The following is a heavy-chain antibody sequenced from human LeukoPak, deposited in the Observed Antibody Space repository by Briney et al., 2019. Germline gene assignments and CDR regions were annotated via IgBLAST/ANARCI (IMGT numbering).Heavy chain of an antibody. Sequence: SETLSLTCAVYGGSFSGYYWSWIRQPPGKGLEWIGEINHSGSTNYNPSLKSRVTMSVDTSKNQFSLKLSSVTAADTAVYYCARDLGNAFDIWGQGTMVTVSS. CDR3: ARDLGNAFDI. J-gene: IGHJ3*02. CDR2: INHSGST. V-gene: IGHV4-34*01. CDR1: GGSFSGYY.